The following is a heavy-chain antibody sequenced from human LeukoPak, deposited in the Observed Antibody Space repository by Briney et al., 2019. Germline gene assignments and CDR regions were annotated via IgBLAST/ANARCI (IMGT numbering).Heavy chain of an antibody. D-gene: IGHD4-17*01. CDR3: ANLYGDSGLDY. Sequence: GESLNISCAASGFTFSSYGMHWVRRPPGKGLEWVAVISYDGINKYHADSVKGRFTISRDNSKNTLYLQMNSLRAEDTALYYCANLYGDSGLDYWGQGTLVTVSS. V-gene: IGHV3-30*18. CDR2: ISYDGINK. CDR1: GFTFSSYG. J-gene: IGHJ4*02.